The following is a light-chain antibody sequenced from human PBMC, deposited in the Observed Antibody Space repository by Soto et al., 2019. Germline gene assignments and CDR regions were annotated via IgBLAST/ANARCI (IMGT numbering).Light chain of an antibody. CDR2: NAS. J-gene: IGKJ1*01. V-gene: IGKV1-5*03. CDR3: QQYNSLWT. Sequence: DIQMTQSPSTLSASVGDRVTITCRASQSISSWLAWYQQKPGKAPKLLIYNASSLESGGPSRFSGSSSGTEFTLTISSLQPDDFATYYCQQYNSLWTFGQGTKVEIK. CDR1: QSISSW.